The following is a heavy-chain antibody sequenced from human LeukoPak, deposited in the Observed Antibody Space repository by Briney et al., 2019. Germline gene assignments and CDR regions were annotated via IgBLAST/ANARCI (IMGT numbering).Heavy chain of an antibody. CDR1: GYTFTSYG. J-gene: IGHJ4*02. Sequence: ASVKVSCKASGYTFTSYGISWVRQAPGQGLEWMGWISAYNGNTNYAQKLQGRVTMTTDTSTSTAYMELRSLRSDDTAVYYCARPDYYDSSGCYSSFDYWGQGTLVTVSS. V-gene: IGHV1-18*01. D-gene: IGHD3-22*01. CDR2: ISAYNGNT. CDR3: ARPDYYDSSGCYSSFDY.